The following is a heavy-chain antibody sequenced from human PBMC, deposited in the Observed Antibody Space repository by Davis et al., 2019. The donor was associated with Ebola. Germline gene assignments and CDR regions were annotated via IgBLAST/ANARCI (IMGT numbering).Heavy chain of an antibody. Sequence: SETLSLTCAVSGGSINDGGFSWNWIRQPPGKGLEWIGYIYQSGGTYYSPSLKGRVTISLDRSKNQFSLKLASVIAADTAVYYCARSGLEYYSQGYVDNWGPGIRVTVSS. D-gene: IGHD2-21*01. CDR3: ARSGLEYYSQGYVDN. V-gene: IGHV4-30-2*01. CDR1: GGSINDGGFS. J-gene: IGHJ4*02. CDR2: IYQSGGT.